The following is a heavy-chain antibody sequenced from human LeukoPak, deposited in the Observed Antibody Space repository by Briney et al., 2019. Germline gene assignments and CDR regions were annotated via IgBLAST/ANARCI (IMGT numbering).Heavy chain of an antibody. CDR3: ARFGVDYDMDV. Sequence: KASETLSLTCSVSGGSISGHYWTWIRQPPGKGLEWIGQIHYTGKPDYNPSLKSRITISVDTSKNQVSLQVSSVTAADSAIYYCARFGVDYDMDVWGHGTTDTVFS. J-gene: IGHJ6*02. CDR2: IHYTGKP. D-gene: IGHD3-16*01. V-gene: IGHV4-59*11. CDR1: GGSISGHY.